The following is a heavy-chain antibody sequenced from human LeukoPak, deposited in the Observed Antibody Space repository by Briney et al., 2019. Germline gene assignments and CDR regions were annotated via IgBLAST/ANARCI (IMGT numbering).Heavy chain of an antibody. V-gene: IGHV3-33*01. D-gene: IGHD5-24*01. CDR1: GFIFSGYG. CDR3: ARGNFRRDGYNFDY. J-gene: IGHJ4*02. CDR2: IWYDGSNK. Sequence: GGSLRLSCAASGFIFSGYGMRWVRQAPGKGLEWVAVIWYDGSNKYYADSVKGRFTISRDNSKNTLYLQMNSLRAEDTAVFYCARGNFRRDGYNFDYWGQGTLVTVSS.